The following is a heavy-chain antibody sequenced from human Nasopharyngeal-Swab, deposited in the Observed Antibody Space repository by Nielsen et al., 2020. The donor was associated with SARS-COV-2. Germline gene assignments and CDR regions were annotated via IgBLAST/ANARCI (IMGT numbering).Heavy chain of an antibody. CDR3: AKDRDSGDDSDDYYHYYGMDV. V-gene: IGHV3-23*01. CDR2: ISASDYTT. Sequence: GGSLRLSCAASGFTFSSYAMSWVRQAPGKGLEWVSAISASDYTTYYADSVKGRFTISRDNSKNTVNLQMNSLRAEDTAIYYCAKDRDSGDDSDDYYHYYGMDVWGQGTTVTVFS. CDR1: GFTFSSYA. J-gene: IGHJ6*02. D-gene: IGHD5-12*01.